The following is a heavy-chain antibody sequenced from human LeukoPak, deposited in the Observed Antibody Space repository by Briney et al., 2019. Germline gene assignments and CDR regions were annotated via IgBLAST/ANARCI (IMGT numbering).Heavy chain of an antibody. CDR3: AGMVRGVKIDY. J-gene: IGHJ4*02. V-gene: IGHV3-21*01. CDR1: GFTFSSYS. D-gene: IGHD3-10*01. CDR2: ISSSSSYI. Sequence: PGGSLRLSCAASGFTFSSYSMNWVRQAPGKGLEWVSSISSSSSYIYYADSVKGRFTISRDNAKNSLYLQMNSLRAEDTAVYYCAGMVRGVKIDYWGQGTLVTVSS.